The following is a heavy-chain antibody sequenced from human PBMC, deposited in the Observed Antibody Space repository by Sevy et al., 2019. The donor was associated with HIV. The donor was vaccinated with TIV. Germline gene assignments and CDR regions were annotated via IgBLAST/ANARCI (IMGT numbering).Heavy chain of an antibody. CDR3: ARDTPKTYYYDSSGYYHT. V-gene: IGHV1-2*02. Sequence: ASVKVSCKASGYTFTGYYMHWVRQAPGQGLEWMGWINPNSGGTNYAQKFQGRVTMTRDTSISTAYVELSRLRSDDTAVYYCARDTPKTYYYDSSGYYHTWGQGTLVTVSS. CDR1: GYTFTGYY. CDR2: INPNSGGT. D-gene: IGHD3-22*01. J-gene: IGHJ5*02.